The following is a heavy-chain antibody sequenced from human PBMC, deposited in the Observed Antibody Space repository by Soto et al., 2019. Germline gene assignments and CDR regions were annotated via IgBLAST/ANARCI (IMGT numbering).Heavy chain of an antibody. CDR3: ARGESDYYYAMDV. J-gene: IGHJ6*02. D-gene: IGHD3-10*01. V-gene: IGHV4-61*01. CDR1: GGSVSSGSFY. Sequence: SETLSLTCTVSGGSVSSGSFYWSWIRQPPGKGLEWIGYFYNSGSTNYNPSLKSRVTISVDTSKNQISLKLSSVTAADTAVYYCARGESDYYYAMDVWGQGTTVTVSS. CDR2: FYNSGST.